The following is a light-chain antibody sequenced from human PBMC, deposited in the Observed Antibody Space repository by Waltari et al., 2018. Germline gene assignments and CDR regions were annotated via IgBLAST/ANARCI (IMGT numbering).Light chain of an antibody. CDR3: SAWDDSLNGVV. J-gene: IGLJ2*01. CDR2: PND. CDR1: RSNIGSRT. V-gene: IGLV1-44*01. Sequence: QSVLTQPPSASGTPGQRVTISCSGSRSNIGSRTVNWYQQFPGTAPNLLIYPNDQRPAGVPDRFSASKSGTSASLAISGLQSEDEADYYCSAWDDSLNGVVFGGGTKLTVL.